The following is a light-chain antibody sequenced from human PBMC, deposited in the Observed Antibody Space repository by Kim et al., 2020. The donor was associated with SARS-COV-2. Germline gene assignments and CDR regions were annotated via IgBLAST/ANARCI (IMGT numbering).Light chain of an antibody. CDR2: GAS. Sequence: EIVLTQSPGTLSLSPGERATLSCRASQSDSSSYLAWYQQKPGKAPRLLIYGASSRATGIPDRFSGSGSGTDFTLTISRLEPEDFAVYYCQQYGSSPLTFGGGTKLE. CDR3: QQYGSSPLT. V-gene: IGKV3-20*01. J-gene: IGKJ4*01. CDR1: QSDSSSY.